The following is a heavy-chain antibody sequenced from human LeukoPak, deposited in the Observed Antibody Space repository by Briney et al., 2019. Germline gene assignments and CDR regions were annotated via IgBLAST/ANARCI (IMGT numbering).Heavy chain of an antibody. CDR2: IIPIFGTA. V-gene: IGHV1-69*13. CDR1: GGTFSSYA. J-gene: IGHJ4*02. D-gene: IGHD5-12*01. Sequence: SVKVSCKASGGTFSSYAISWVRQAPGQGLEWMGGIIPIFGTANYAQKFQGRVTITADESTSTAYMELSSLRSEDTAVYYCARAFRSGYDLYYFDYWGQGTLVTVSS. CDR3: ARAFRSGYDLYYFDY.